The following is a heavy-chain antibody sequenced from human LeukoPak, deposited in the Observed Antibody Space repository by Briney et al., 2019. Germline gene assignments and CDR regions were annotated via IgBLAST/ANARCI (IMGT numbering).Heavy chain of an antibody. CDR1: GGTFSDHA. J-gene: IGHJ4*02. CDR2: IIPLLGVR. Sequence: GASAKVSCKASGGTFSDHAVSWVRQAPGQGLEWMGRIIPLLGVRSYAQKFQDRVTVSADKSTSTAYMELSSLRSEDSALYYCAIIAVGGVDPFDSWGQGTLVTVSS. D-gene: IGHD6-19*01. V-gene: IGHV1-69*04. CDR3: AIIAVGGVDPFDS.